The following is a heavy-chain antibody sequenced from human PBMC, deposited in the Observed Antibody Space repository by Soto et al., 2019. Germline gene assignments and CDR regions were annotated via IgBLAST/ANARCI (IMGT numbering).Heavy chain of an antibody. CDR3: TRGGGHIYYFDY. CDR1: GFTFGDYA. D-gene: IGHD2-15*01. CDR2: IRSKAYGGTT. V-gene: IGHV3-49*04. J-gene: IGHJ4*02. Sequence: PRLSCTASGFTFGDYAMSWVRQAPGKGLEWVGFIRSKAYGGTTEYAASVKGRFTISRDDSKSIAYLQMNSLKTEDTAVYYCTRGGGHIYYFDYWGQGTLVTVS.